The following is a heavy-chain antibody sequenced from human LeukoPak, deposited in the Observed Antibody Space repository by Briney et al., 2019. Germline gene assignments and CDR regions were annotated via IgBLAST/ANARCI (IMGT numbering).Heavy chain of an antibody. CDR3: ARDTYSYGLFDY. CDR1: QYNFTSYY. CDR2: INPSGGST. V-gene: IGHV1-46*01. J-gene: IGHJ4*02. Sequence: ASVKVSCKASQYNFTSYYIHWVRQAPGQGLEWMGIINPSGGSTSYAQKFQGRVTMTRDTSTTTVYIELSSLRSEDTAVYYCARDTYSYGLFDYWGQGTLVTVSS. D-gene: IGHD5-18*01.